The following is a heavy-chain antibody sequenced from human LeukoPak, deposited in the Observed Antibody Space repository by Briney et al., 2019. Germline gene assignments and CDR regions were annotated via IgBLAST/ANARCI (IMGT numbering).Heavy chain of an antibody. CDR3: ATGRSLKS. CDR1: GFTSSTYL. J-gene: IGHJ5*02. D-gene: IGHD3-16*02. CDR2: INEDGDAN. V-gene: IGHV3-7*05. Sequence: GGSLRLSCAACGFTSSTYLTTWVPQAPGRGLEWVATINEDGDANFFVDSVKGRFPISRDNAMNSLSLQMNSLRAEDTAFYYCATGRSLKSWGQETLVTVSS.